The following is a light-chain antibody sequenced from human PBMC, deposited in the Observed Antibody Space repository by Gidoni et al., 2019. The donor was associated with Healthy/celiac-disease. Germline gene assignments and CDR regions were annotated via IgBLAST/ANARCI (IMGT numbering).Light chain of an antibody. Sequence: QSALTQPASVSGSPGQSITISCTGTSSDVGSYNLVPWYQQHPGKAPKLIIYDGSKRPYGVSNRLSGSKSGNTASLTISGLQAEDEADYYCCSYAGSSTLVFGGGTKLTVL. V-gene: IGLV2-23*01. CDR3: CSYAGSSTLV. CDR1: SSDVGSYNL. J-gene: IGLJ3*02. CDR2: DGS.